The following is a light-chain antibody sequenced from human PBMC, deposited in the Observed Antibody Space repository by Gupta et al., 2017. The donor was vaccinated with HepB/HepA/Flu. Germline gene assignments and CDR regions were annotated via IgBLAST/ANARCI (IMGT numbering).Light chain of an antibody. CDR2: INN. CDR3: AAWDDSLNAYV. Sequence: QSVLTQPPSASGTPGQRVTISCSGSSSNIVSNTVDWYQQLPGTAPKLLICINNQRPSGVPDRFSGSKSGTSASLAISGLQPEDEADYYCAAWDDSLNAYVFGTGTKVTVL. J-gene: IGLJ1*01. V-gene: IGLV1-44*01. CDR1: SSNIVSNT.